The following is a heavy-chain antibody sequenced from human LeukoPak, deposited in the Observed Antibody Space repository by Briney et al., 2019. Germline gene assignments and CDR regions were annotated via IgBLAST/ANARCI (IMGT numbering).Heavy chain of an antibody. V-gene: IGHV4-59*08. J-gene: IGHJ3*02. CDR1: GDSISSYY. CDR3: ARPHTSGWYGVFDI. CDR2: IYDSGST. D-gene: IGHD6-19*01. Sequence: SETLSLTCTVSGDSISSYYWSWIRQPPGKGLEWIGNIYDSGSTNYSPSLKSRVTISVDTSKNQFSLRLSSVTAADTAVYYCARPHTSGWYGVFDIWGQEKIDPVSS.